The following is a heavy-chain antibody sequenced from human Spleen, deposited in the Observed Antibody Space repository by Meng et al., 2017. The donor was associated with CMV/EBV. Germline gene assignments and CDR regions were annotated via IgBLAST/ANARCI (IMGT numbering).Heavy chain of an antibody. Sequence: GESLKISCAASGFTFSSTWMSWVRQAPGKGLEWVSVIYSDGTTYYADSVKGRFTISRDNSKNTLCLHLNSLRAEDSAIYYCARDSTMTEGQLDYWGQGTLVTVSS. J-gene: IGHJ4*02. D-gene: IGHD2/OR15-2a*01. V-gene: IGHV3-66*02. CDR2: IYSDGTT. CDR3: ARDSTMTEGQLDY. CDR1: GFTFSSTW.